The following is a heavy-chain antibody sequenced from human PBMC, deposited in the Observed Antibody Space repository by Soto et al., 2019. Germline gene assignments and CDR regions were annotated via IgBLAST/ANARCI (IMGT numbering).Heavy chain of an antibody. CDR2: IYHSGST. V-gene: IGHV4-34*01. Sequence: SETLSLTCAVYGGSFSGYYWSWIRQPPGKGLEWIGEIYHSGSTNYTPSLKSRVTISVDTSKNQFSLKLTSVTAADTAVYYCARDKITGLFAYWGQGTLVNAPQ. D-gene: IGHD2-8*02. J-gene: IGHJ4*02. CDR3: ARDKITGLFAY. CDR1: GGSFSGYY.